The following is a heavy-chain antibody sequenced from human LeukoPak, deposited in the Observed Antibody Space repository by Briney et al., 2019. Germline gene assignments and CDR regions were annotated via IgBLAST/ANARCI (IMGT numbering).Heavy chain of an antibody. CDR2: ISTYTGDT. Sequence: ASVKVSCKASGYTFTSRGISWVRRAPGQGLEWLGWISTYTGDTNYAQTLQGRVTITTDTPTATAYMELRSLTSDDTAVYYCAREGGGNTMAGDYWGQGTLVTVSS. D-gene: IGHD3-10*01. J-gene: IGHJ4*02. CDR3: AREGGGNTMAGDY. V-gene: IGHV1-18*04. CDR1: GYTFTSRG.